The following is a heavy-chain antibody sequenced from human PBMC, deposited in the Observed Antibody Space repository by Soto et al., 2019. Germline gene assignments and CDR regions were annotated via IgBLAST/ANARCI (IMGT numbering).Heavy chain of an antibody. CDR3: ARALRYCSGGRCYNAFDI. Sequence: GESLKISCKGSGYSFTSNWIGWVRQMPGKGLEWMGIIYPGDSDTRYNPFFQGQVTISADKSISTAYLQWSSLKASDTAMYYCARALRYCSGGRCYNAFDIWGQGTMVTVSS. D-gene: IGHD2-15*01. CDR2: IYPGDSDT. CDR1: GYSFTSNW. J-gene: IGHJ3*02. V-gene: IGHV5-51*01.